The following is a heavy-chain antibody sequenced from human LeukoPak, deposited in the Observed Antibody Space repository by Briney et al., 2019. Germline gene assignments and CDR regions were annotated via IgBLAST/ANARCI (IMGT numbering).Heavy chain of an antibody. Sequence: GGSLRLSCAASGFTFSSYWMSWVRQAPGKGLEWVANTKQDGSDKYYVDSVKGRFTISRDNAKNSLYLQMNSLRTEDTAVYCCAKDRAAGVNDAFDIWGQGTMVTVSS. V-gene: IGHV3-7*01. CDR3: AKDRAAGVNDAFDI. CDR2: TKQDGSDK. J-gene: IGHJ3*02. D-gene: IGHD6-13*01. CDR1: GFTFSSYW.